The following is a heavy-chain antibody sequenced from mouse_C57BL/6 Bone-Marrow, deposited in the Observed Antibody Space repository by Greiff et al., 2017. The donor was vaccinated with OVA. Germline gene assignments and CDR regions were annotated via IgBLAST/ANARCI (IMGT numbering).Heavy chain of an antibody. CDR2: ISDGGSYT. Sequence: EVKLMESGGGLVKPGGSLKFSCAASGFTFSSYAMSWVRQTPEKRLEWVATISDGGSYTYYPDNVKGRFTISRDNAKNNLYLQMSHLKSEDTAMYYCARERLDAMDYWGQGTSVTVSS. CDR1: GFTFSSYA. J-gene: IGHJ4*01. CDR3: ARERLDAMDY. V-gene: IGHV5-4*01.